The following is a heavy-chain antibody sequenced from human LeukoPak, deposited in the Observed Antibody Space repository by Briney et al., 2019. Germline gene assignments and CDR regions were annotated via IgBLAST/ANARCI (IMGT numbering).Heavy chain of an antibody. D-gene: IGHD6-13*01. J-gene: IGHJ4*02. CDR3: AREPVSIAAAGTFDY. CDR1: GFTFSSYW. V-gene: IGHV3-7*03. CDR2: IKQDGSEK. Sequence: GSLRLSCAASGFTFSSYWMSWVRQAPGKGLEWVANIKQDGSEKYYVDSVKGRFTISRDNAKNSLYLQMNSLRAEDTAVYYCAREPVSIAAAGTFDYWGQGTLVTVSS.